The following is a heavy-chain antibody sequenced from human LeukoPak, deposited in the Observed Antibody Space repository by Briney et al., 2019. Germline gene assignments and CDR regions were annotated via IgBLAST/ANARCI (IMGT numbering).Heavy chain of an antibody. CDR1: GFIVSSNY. CDR3: AELGITMIGGV. J-gene: IGHJ6*03. Sequence: GGSLRLSCVASGFIVSSNYMSWVRQAPGKGLEWVSVIYSGGGTNYADSVKGRFTISRDSAKNSLYLQMNSLRAEDTAVYYCAELGITMIGGVWGKGTTVTISS. V-gene: IGHV3-53*01. D-gene: IGHD3-10*02. CDR2: IYSGGGT.